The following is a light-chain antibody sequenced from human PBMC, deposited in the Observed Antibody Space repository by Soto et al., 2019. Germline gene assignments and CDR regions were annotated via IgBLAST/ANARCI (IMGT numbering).Light chain of an antibody. Sequence: QSVLTQPPSASGSPGQSVTISCTGTSSDVGGYKYVSWYQQKSGKAPKLIIYEVNERPSGVPDRFSGSKSDNTASLTVSGLQAEDEADYYCSAYAGINNVLFGGGTKVTVL. CDR2: EVN. CDR3: SAYAGINNVL. CDR1: SSDVGGYKY. J-gene: IGLJ2*01. V-gene: IGLV2-8*01.